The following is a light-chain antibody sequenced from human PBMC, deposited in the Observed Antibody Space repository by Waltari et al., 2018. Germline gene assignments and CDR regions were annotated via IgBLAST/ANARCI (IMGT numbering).Light chain of an antibody. J-gene: IGLJ2*01. V-gene: IGLV2-14*03. Sequence: QSGLPQPAPASRYPGQSSPTSRPGTSSDVRGYHYVPGYQQHPARAPNVMIYDVRTRPSGVSNRFSGSKAGNTASLTISGLQAEDEADYYCSSCTGSSTLVFGGGTKLTVL. CDR3: SSCTGSSTLV. CDR1: SSDVRGYHY. CDR2: DVR.